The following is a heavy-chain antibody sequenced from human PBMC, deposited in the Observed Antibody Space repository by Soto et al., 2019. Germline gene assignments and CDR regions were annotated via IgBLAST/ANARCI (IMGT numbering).Heavy chain of an antibody. Sequence: GGSLRLSCAASGFPFSSYDMHWVRPAPGKGLEWVSAIGTAGDTYYPGSVKGRFTISRENAKNSLYLQMNSLRAGDTAVYYCARGSTMVRGVILDAFDIWGQGTMVTVSS. CDR3: ARGSTMVRGVILDAFDI. J-gene: IGHJ3*02. CDR2: IGTAGDT. CDR1: GFPFSSYD. V-gene: IGHV3-13*04. D-gene: IGHD3-10*01.